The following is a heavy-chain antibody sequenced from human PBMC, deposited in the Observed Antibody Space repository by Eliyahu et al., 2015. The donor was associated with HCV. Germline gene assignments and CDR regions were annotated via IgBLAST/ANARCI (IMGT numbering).Heavy chain of an antibody. J-gene: IGHJ4*02. Sequence: EVQLLESGGGLVQPGGSLRLSCAASGFTFSXYAMSWVRQAPGKGLEWVSAISGSGGSTYYADSVKGRFTISRDNSKNTLYLQMNSLRAEDTAVYYCAKGRFYGDYNPKRYYFDYWGQGTLVTVSS. CDR1: GFTFSXYA. CDR3: AKGRFYGDYNPKRYYFDY. CDR2: ISGSGGST. V-gene: IGHV3-23*01. D-gene: IGHD4-17*01.